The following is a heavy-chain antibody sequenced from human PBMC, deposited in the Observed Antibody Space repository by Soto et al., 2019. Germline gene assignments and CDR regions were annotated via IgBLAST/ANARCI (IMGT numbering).Heavy chain of an antibody. CDR2: IWYDGSNK. CDR1: GFTFSSYG. D-gene: IGHD3-22*01. CDR3: ARDHYYYDSSGYLDY. V-gene: IGHV3-33*01. J-gene: IGHJ4*02. Sequence: PGGSLRLSCAASGFTFSSYGMHCVRQAPGKGLEWVAVIWYDGSNKYYADSVKGRFTISRDNSKNTLYLQMNSLRAEDTAGYYCARDHYYYDSSGYLDYWGQGTLDTVSS.